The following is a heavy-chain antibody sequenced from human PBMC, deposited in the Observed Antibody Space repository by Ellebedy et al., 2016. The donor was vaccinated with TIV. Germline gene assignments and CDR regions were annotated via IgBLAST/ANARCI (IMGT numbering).Heavy chain of an antibody. CDR2: INAGNGNT. Sequence: ASVKVSYKASGYTFTSYGISWVRQAPGQRLEWMGWINAGNGNTKYSQKFQGRVTITRDTSASTAYMELSSLRSEDTAVYYCARDGSGWLFDYWGQGTLVTVSS. CDR1: GYTFTSYG. D-gene: IGHD6-19*01. V-gene: IGHV1-3*01. J-gene: IGHJ4*02. CDR3: ARDGSGWLFDY.